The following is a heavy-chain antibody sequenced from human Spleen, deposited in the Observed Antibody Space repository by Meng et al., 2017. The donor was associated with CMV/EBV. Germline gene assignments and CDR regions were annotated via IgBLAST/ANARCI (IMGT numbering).Heavy chain of an antibody. V-gene: IGHV1-69*04. Sequence: SVKVSCKASGATFSSYAITWVRQAPGQGLEWMGTIIPILAITKYAQKFQGRVTITADKTSSTVYMELSSLRSDDTAVYYCARVSGGADYWGQGTLVTVSS. CDR1: GATFSSYA. CDR2: IIPILAIT. J-gene: IGHJ4*02. D-gene: IGHD2-8*02. CDR3: ARVSGGADY.